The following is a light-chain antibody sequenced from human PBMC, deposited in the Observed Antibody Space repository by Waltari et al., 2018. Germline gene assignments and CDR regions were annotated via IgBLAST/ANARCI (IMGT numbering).Light chain of an antibody. CDR3: HVWHPHVDPGV. V-gene: IGLV3-21*04. CDR1: NIGTYS. Sequence: SYVVTQPPSVSVAPGEPATITCGGDNIGTYSVHWYQQKAGQAPVLVIFYDRDRPSGIPDRFSGSNSGNTATQTISRVEAGDEARYYCHVWHPHVDPGVFGTGTEVTVL. J-gene: IGLJ1*01. CDR2: YDR.